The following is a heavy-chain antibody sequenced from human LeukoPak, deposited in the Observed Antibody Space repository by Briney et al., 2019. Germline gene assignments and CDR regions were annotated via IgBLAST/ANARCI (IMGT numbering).Heavy chain of an antibody. D-gene: IGHD3-3*01. V-gene: IGHV4-59*01. Sequence: SETLSLTCTVSGGSISSYYWSWIRQPPGKGLEWIGYIYYSGSANYNPSLKSRVTISVDTSKNQFSLKLSSVTAADTAVYYCARALRGVVIILGPIDYYYYMDVWGKGTTVTVSS. J-gene: IGHJ6*03. CDR2: IYYSGSA. CDR1: GGSISSYY. CDR3: ARALRGVVIILGPIDYYYYMDV.